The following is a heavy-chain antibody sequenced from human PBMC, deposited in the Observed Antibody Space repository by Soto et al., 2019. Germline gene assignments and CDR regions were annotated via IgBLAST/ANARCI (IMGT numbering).Heavy chain of an antibody. J-gene: IGHJ4*02. V-gene: IGHV4-34*01. CDR3: ARVARGYSYGPRGYYFDY. CDR1: GGSFSGYY. Sequence: CAVYGGSFSGYYWSWIRQPPGKGLEWIGEINHSGSTNYNPSLKNRVTISVDTSKNQVSLKLSSVTAADTAVYYCARVARGYSYGPRGYYFDYWGQGTLVTVSS. D-gene: IGHD5-18*01. CDR2: INHSGST.